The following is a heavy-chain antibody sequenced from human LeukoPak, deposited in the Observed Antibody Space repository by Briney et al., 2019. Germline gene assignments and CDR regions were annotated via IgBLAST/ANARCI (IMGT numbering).Heavy chain of an antibody. J-gene: IGHJ5*02. CDR3: ARGGSGGTNSFNWFDP. Sequence: ASVKVSCKASGYTFAGYYMHWVRQAPGQGLEWMGWINPNSGGTNYAQKFQGWATMTRDTSISTAYMELSRLRSDDTAVYYCARGGSGGTNSFNWFDPWGRGTLVTVS. V-gene: IGHV1-2*04. D-gene: IGHD2-15*01. CDR2: INPNSGGT. CDR1: GYTFAGYY.